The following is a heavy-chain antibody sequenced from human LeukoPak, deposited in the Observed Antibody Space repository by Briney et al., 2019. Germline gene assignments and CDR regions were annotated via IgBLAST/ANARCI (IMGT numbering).Heavy chain of an antibody. D-gene: IGHD3-10*01. J-gene: IGHJ4*02. CDR2: ISSSSSYI. CDR3: AREVGSYYGSGSYIYYFDY. Sequence: GGSLRLSCAASGFTFSSYSMNWVRQAPGKGLEWVSSISSSSSYIYYADSVEGRFTISRDNAKNSLYLQMNSLRAEDTALYHCAREVGSYYGSGSYIYYFDYWGQGTLVTVSS. CDR1: GFTFSSYS. V-gene: IGHV3-21*04.